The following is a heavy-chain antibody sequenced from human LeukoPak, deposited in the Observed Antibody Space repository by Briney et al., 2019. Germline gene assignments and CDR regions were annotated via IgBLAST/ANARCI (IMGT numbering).Heavy chain of an antibody. CDR1: GFTFSSYA. V-gene: IGHV3-23*01. J-gene: IGHJ4*02. CDR2: ISGSGGST. D-gene: IGHD2-2*01. CDR3: AKDTLSPADIVVVPAPIDY. Sequence: GGSLRLSCAASGFTFSSYAMSWVRQAPGKGLEWVSGISGSGGSTYYADSVKGRFTISRDNSKNTLYLQMNSLRAEDTAVYYCAKDTLSPADIVVVPAPIDYWGQGTLVTVSS.